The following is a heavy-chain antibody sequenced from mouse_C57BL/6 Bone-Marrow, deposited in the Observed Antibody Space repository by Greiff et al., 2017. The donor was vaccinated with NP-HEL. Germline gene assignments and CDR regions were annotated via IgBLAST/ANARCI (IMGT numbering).Heavy chain of an antibody. V-gene: IGHV7-1*01. D-gene: IGHD2-5*01. CDR2: SRNKANDYTT. Sequence: EVMLVESGGGLVQSGRSLRLSCATSGFTFSDFYMEWVRQAPGKGLEWIAASRNKANDYTTEYSASVKGRFIVSRDTSQSILYLQMNALRAEDTAIYYCARSFYSNYSWFAYWGQGTLVTVSA. J-gene: IGHJ3*01. CDR3: ARSFYSNYSWFAY. CDR1: GFTFSDFY.